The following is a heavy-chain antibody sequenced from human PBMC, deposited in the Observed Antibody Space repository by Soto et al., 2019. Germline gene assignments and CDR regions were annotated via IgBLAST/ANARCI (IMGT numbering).Heavy chain of an antibody. CDR3: AKNPLELRLPLFDY. J-gene: IGHJ4*02. CDR2: ISYDGSNK. V-gene: IGHV3-30*18. CDR1: GFTFSSYG. D-gene: IGHD1-7*01. Sequence: VQLVESGGGVVQPGRSLRLSCAASGFTFSSYGMHWVRQAPGKGLEWVAVISYDGSNKYYADSVKGRFTISRDNSKNTLYLQMNSLRAEDTAVYYCAKNPLELRLPLFDYWGQGTLVTVSS.